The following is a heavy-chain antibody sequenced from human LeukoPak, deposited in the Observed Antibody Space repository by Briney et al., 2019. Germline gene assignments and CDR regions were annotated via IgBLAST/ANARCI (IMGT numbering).Heavy chain of an antibody. V-gene: IGHV1-18*01. D-gene: IGHD2-2*01. Sequence: ASVKVSCKASGYTFTSYGISWVRQAPGQGLEWMGWISGYNGNTNYAQKLQGRVTMTTDTSTSTAYMELRSLRSDDTAVYYCARDLCSSTSCSNWFDPWGQGTLVTVSS. J-gene: IGHJ5*02. CDR2: ISGYNGNT. CDR1: GYTFTSYG. CDR3: ARDLCSSTSCSNWFDP.